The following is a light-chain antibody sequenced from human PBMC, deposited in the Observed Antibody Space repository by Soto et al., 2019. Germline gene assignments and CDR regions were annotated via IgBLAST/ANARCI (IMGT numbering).Light chain of an antibody. CDR3: QQYNSYST. V-gene: IGKV1-5*03. CDR1: QSISSW. J-gene: IGKJ1*01. CDR2: KAS. Sequence: DIQMTQSPSTLSASVGDRVTITCRASQSISSWLAWYQQKPGKAPKLLIYKASSLESGVPSRFSGSGSGTEFTLTIGSLQPDDLATYYCQQYNSYSTFGQGTKVEIK.